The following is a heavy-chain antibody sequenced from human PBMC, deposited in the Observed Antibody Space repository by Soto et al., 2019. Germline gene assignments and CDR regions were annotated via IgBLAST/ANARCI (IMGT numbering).Heavy chain of an antibody. Sequence: PSETLSLTCTVSCGSIDSYYWTWIRQPPGRGLECIGYIDDSGSTTSSPSLRSRVTMSVDTSKRHFSLRLTSVTAADTGVYYCARAGSSGWYLDYWGQGTLVTVSS. CDR2: IDDSGST. CDR3: ARAGSSGWYLDY. J-gene: IGHJ4*02. CDR1: CGSIDSYY. V-gene: IGHV4-59*01. D-gene: IGHD6-19*01.